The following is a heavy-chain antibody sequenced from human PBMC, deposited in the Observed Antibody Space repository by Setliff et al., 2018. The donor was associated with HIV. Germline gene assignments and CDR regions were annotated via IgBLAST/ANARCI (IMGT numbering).Heavy chain of an antibody. CDR1: SGSIHSGSYY. CDR3: ARVGGKGYSNFLDS. D-gene: IGHD2-15*01. V-gene: IGHV4-61*02. CDR2: IYTSGST. Sequence: KASETLSLTGIVSSGSIHSGSYYWSWIRQPVGKGLEWIGRIYTSGSTDYNPSLKSRVAISVDTSKNHFSLNLTSVTAADTAIYFCARVGGKGYSNFLDSWGQGLLVTVSS. J-gene: IGHJ4*02.